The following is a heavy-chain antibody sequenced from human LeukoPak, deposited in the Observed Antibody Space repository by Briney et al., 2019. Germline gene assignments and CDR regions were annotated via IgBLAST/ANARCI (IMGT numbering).Heavy chain of an antibody. Sequence: SETLSLTCAVYGGSFSGYYWSWIRQPPGKGLEWIGEINHSGSTNYNPSLKSRVTISVDTSKNQFSLKLSSVTAADTAVYYCARGGLSNWGRRNAFDIWGQGTMVTVSS. CDR2: INHSGST. V-gene: IGHV4-34*01. D-gene: IGHD7-27*01. J-gene: IGHJ3*02. CDR1: GGSFSGYY. CDR3: ARGGLSNWGRRNAFDI.